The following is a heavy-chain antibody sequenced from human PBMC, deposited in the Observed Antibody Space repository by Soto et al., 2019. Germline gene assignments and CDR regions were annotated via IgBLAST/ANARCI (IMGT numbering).Heavy chain of an antibody. CDR3: AREVGAPSGWLDP. V-gene: IGHV3-23*01. CDR2: ISASGGLK. CDR1: GFTFTNYA. Sequence: GGSLRLSCAASGFTFTNYAMTWVRQTPGKGLEWVSGISASGGLKYYADSVRGRFTVSRDNSKNILYLQMDNLRDEDTALYYCAREVGAPSGWLDPWGQGTQVTVSS. D-gene: IGHD1-26*01. J-gene: IGHJ5*02.